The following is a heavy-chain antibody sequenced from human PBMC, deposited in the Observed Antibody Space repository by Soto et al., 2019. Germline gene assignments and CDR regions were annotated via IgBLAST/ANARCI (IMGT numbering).Heavy chain of an antibody. CDR2: IIPIFGTA. Sequence: SVKVSCKASGGTFSSYAINWVRQAPGQGLEWMGGIIPIFGTANYAQKFQGRVTITADESTSAAYMELSSLTSKDTAVYYCAAAGGGITIFGVVTRGPFHYYYYGMDVWGQGTTVTVSS. D-gene: IGHD3-3*01. CDR3: AAAGGGITIFGVVTRGPFHYYYYGMDV. CDR1: GGTFSSYA. V-gene: IGHV1-69*01. J-gene: IGHJ6*02.